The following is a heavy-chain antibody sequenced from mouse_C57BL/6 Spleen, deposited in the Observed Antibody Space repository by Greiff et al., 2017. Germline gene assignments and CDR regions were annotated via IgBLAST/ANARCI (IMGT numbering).Heavy chain of an antibody. D-gene: IGHD1-1*01. Sequence: QVQLKESGPELVKPGASVKISCKASGYTFTDSYINWVQQRPGQGLEWIGWIFPGSGRTYYNEKFKGKATLTVDKSSSHAYMLRSRLTSEDSAVYFCARSYGSSYDYAMDYWGQGTSVTVSS. CDR3: ARSYGSSYDYAMDY. V-gene: IGHV1-75*01. J-gene: IGHJ4*01. CDR1: GYTFTDSY. CDR2: IFPGSGRT.